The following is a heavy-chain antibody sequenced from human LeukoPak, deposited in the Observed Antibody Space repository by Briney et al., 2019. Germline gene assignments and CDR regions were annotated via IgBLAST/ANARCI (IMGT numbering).Heavy chain of an antibody. J-gene: IGHJ4*02. D-gene: IGHD2-2*01. Sequence: GGSLRLSCAASGFTFSSYAMSWVRQPPGKGLEWVSAISGSGGSTYYADSVKGRFTISRDNSKNTLYLQMNSLRAEDTAVYFCARRGSAADFDYWGQGTLVTVSS. CDR3: ARRGSAADFDY. CDR1: GFTFSSYA. CDR2: ISGSGGST. V-gene: IGHV3-23*01.